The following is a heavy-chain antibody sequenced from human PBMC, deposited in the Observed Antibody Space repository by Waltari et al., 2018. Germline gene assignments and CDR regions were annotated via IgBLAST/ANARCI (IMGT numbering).Heavy chain of an antibody. Sequence: QVQLQESGPGLVKPSETLSLTCTVSGGSISSYYWSWIRQPPGKGLEWIGYIYYSGSTNDNPSLKSRVTISVDTSKNQFSLKLSSVTAADTAMYYCARRRRSSGLGSFRYFDYWGQGTLVTVSS. CDR3: ARRRRSSGLGSFRYFDY. V-gene: IGHV4-59*01. CDR2: IYYSGST. J-gene: IGHJ4*02. D-gene: IGHD6-19*01. CDR1: GGSISSYY.